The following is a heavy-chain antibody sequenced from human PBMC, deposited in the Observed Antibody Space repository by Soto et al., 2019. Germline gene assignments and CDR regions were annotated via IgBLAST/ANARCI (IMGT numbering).Heavy chain of an antibody. Sequence: GASVKVSCKASGYSFTTYGISWVRRAPGQGLEWMGWISPYTGKTNYAQKLQGRVTMTTDTSTSTAYMDLRSLRSDDTAVYYCARDRYYDILTGPDYWGQGTLVTVSS. CDR3: ARDRYYDILTGPDY. D-gene: IGHD3-9*01. V-gene: IGHV1-18*04. J-gene: IGHJ4*02. CDR2: ISPYTGKT. CDR1: GYSFTTYG.